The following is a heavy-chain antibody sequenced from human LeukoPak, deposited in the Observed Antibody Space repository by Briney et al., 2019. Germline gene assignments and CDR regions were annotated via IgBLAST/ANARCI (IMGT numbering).Heavy chain of an antibody. J-gene: IGHJ3*02. CDR3: ARGGGYGDPRRPFSI. CDR2: IYPDDSDT. Sequence: GESLKISCTGSGYSFSTYWIGWVRQMPGKGLEWVGIIYPDDSDTRYSPSFQGQVTISADKSISTAYLQWSSLKASDTAMYYCARGGGYGDPRRPFSIWGQGTVVTVSS. D-gene: IGHD4-17*01. V-gene: IGHV5-51*01. CDR1: GYSFSTYW.